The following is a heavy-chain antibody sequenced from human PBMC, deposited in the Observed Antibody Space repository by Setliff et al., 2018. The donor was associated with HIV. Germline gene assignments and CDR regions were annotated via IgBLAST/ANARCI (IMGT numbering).Heavy chain of an antibody. V-gene: IGHV4-31*03. D-gene: IGHD5-18*01. CDR3: ARDQGSGYVNWFDP. Sequence: KTSETLSLTCSVSGVSMTSGGYYWGWLRQHPVKGLEWIGKIYYTGTTYYNPSLKSRLTISVDASQNQVSLKLTSVTVADTAIYYCARDQGSGYVNWFDPWGQGTLVTVSS. CDR1: GVSMTSGGYY. CDR2: IYYTGTT. J-gene: IGHJ5*02.